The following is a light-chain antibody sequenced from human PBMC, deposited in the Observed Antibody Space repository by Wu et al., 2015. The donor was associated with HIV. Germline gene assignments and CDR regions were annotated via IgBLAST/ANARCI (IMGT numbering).Light chain of an antibody. Sequence: DFQLTQSPSSLSASVGDRKKVTITCRASQSINIYLNWYHQKPGKAPKLLIYIASSLQSGVPSRFSGSGSGTDFSLTISGLQPEDLGTYYCQSSYSPPTWTFGQGTKVEIK. CDR1: QSINIY. V-gene: IGKV1-39*01. CDR2: IAS. J-gene: IGKJ1*01. CDR3: QSSYSPPTWT.